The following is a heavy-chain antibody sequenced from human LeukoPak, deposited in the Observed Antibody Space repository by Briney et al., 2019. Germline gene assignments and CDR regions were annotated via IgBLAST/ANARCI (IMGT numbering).Heavy chain of an antibody. V-gene: IGHV3-21*01. CDR1: GFTFSSYS. CDR2: ISSSSSYI. J-gene: IGHJ3*02. CDR3: ARENSSWLYRGAFDI. Sequence: GGSLRLSCAASGFTFSSYSTNWVRQAPGKGLEWVSSISSSSSYIYYADSVKGRFTISRDNAKNSLYLQMNSLRAEDTAVYYCARENSSWLYRGAFDIWGQGTMVTVSS. D-gene: IGHD6-13*01.